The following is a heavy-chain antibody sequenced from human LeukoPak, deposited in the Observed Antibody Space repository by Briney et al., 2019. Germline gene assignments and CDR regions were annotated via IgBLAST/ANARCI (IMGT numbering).Heavy chain of an antibody. V-gene: IGHV1-46*01. Sequence: ASVKVSCKASGYTFTSYYIHWVRQAPGQGLEWMGIINPSSGITSYAQKFQGRVTMTRDTSTSTVYMELSSLRSEDAAVYYCARGLVELATISPLGYWGQGTLVTVSP. CDR1: GYTFTSYY. CDR2: INPSSGIT. CDR3: ARGLVELATISPLGY. J-gene: IGHJ4*02. D-gene: IGHD5-24*01.